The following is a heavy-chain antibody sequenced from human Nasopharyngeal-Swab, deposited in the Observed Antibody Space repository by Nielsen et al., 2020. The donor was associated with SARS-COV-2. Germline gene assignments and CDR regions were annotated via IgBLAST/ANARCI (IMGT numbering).Heavy chain of an antibody. D-gene: IGHD2-15*01. V-gene: IGHV4-34*01. CDR2: INHSGST. J-gene: IGHJ4*02. CDR1: GGSFSGYY. Sequence: SETLSLTCAVYGGSFSGYYWSWIRQPPGKGLEWIGEINHSGSTNYNPSLKSRVTISVDTSKNQFSLKRSSVTAADTAVYYCARGHNCSGGSCYSSGYYFDYWGQGTLVTVSS. CDR3: ARGHNCSGGSCYSSGYYFDY.